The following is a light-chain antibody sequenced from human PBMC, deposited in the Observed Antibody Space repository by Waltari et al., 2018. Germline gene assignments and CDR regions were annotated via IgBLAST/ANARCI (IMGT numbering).Light chain of an antibody. CDR3: CSYAGSYTFV. CDR2: DVN. Sequence: QSALPQPRSVSGSPGQSVPISCTGTSSDVGASNYVSWYQQHPGKAPKLMIFDVNKRPSGVPDRFSGSKSGYTASLTISGLQAEDEADYYCCSYAGSYTFVFGTGTKVTVL. J-gene: IGLJ1*01. V-gene: IGLV2-11*01. CDR1: SSDVGASNY.